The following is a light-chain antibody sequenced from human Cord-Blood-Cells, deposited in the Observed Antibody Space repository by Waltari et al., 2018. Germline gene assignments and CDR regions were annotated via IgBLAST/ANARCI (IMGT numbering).Light chain of an antibody. V-gene: IGKV3-20*01. CDR1: QRVNSSY. Sequence: VLTQSPGALTLSPGERATLSCRASQRVNSSYLAWYQQKPGQAPRPLIYGASSRATGIPDRFSGSGSGTDFTLTISRLEPEDVAVYYCQQYGSSPWTFGQGTKVEIK. CDR3: QQYGSSPWT. J-gene: IGKJ1*01. CDR2: GAS.